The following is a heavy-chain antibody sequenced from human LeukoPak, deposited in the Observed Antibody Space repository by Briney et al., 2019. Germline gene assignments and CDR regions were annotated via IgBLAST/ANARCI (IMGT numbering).Heavy chain of an antibody. J-gene: IGHJ5*02. D-gene: IGHD2-2*02. CDR1: GGSLSSYY. Sequence: SETLSLTCTVSGGSLSSYYWSWIRQPPGKGLEWIGYIYYSGSTNYNPSLKSRVTISVDTSKNQCSLKLSSVTAADTAVYYCARGRDCSSTSCYTGVWFDPWGQGTLVTVSS. CDR2: IYYSGST. CDR3: ARGRDCSSTSCYTGVWFDP. V-gene: IGHV4-59*01.